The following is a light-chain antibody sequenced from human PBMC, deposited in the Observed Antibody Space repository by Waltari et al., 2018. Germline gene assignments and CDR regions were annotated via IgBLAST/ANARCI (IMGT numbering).Light chain of an antibody. CDR2: KVS. V-gene: IGKV2-30*02. CDR1: QSLVHRDGNTY. CDR3: MQSIYWPWT. Sequence: DVVMTQSPLSLSVTLGPPASISCKSSQSLVHRDGNTYLNWFQQRPGQSPRRLIYKVSNRDSGVPDRFSGSGSGTDFTLIISRVEAEDVGVYYCMQSIYWPWTFGHGTKVEVK. J-gene: IGKJ1*01.